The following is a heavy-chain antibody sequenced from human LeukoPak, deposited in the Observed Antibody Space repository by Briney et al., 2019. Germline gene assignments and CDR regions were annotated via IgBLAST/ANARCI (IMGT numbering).Heavy chain of an antibody. J-gene: IGHJ4*02. CDR1: GFTFSDYY. D-gene: IGHD3-9*01. CDR2: ISSSGSTI. Sequence: GGSLRLSCAASGFTFSDYYMSWIHQAPGKGLEWVSYISSSGSTIYYADSVKGRFTISRDNAKNSLYLQMNSLRGEDTAVYYCTRGFYDTLTGPDYWGQGTLVTASS. CDR3: TRGFYDTLTGPDY. V-gene: IGHV3-11*04.